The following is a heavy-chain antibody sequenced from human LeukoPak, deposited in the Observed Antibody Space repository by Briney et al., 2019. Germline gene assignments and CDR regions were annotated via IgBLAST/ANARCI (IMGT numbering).Heavy chain of an antibody. D-gene: IGHD2-2*02. CDR1: GGSFSGYY. CDR3: ARGRYCSSTSCYRYYYYYYYMDV. Sequence: SETLSLTCAVYGGSFSGYYWSWTRQPPGKGLEWIGEINHSGSTNYNPSLKSRVTISVDTSKNQFSLKLSSVTAADTAVYYCARGRYCSSTSCYRYYYYYYYMDVWGKGTTVTVSS. V-gene: IGHV4-34*01. CDR2: INHSGST. J-gene: IGHJ6*03.